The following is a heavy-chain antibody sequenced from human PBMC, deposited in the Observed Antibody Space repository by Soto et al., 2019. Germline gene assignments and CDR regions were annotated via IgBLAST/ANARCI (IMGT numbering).Heavy chain of an antibody. Sequence: QVQLVQSGAEVKKPGASVKVSCKASGYTFTSYDINWVRQATGQGLEWMGWMNPNSGNTGYAQKFQGRVTMTRNTSISTAYMELSSLRSEDTDVYYCARRAYYYDSSGYRSNAFDIWGQGTMVTVSS. CDR3: ARRAYYYDSSGYRSNAFDI. V-gene: IGHV1-8*01. CDR1: GYTFTSYD. D-gene: IGHD3-22*01. J-gene: IGHJ3*02. CDR2: MNPNSGNT.